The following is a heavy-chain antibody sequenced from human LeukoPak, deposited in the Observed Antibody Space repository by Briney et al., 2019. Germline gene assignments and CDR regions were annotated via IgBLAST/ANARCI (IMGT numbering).Heavy chain of an antibody. CDR3: ATDPASYCTSSTCDFDY. CDR1: GFTFSSYW. Sequence: GGSLRLSCAASGFTFSSYWMSWVRQAPGKGLEWVANIKQDGTEKYYVDSVRGRFTISRDNAQNSLYLQMNNLGAEDTGVYYCATDPASYCTSSTCDFDYWGQGTLVTVSS. D-gene: IGHD2-8*01. CDR2: IKQDGTEK. J-gene: IGHJ4*02. V-gene: IGHV3-7*01.